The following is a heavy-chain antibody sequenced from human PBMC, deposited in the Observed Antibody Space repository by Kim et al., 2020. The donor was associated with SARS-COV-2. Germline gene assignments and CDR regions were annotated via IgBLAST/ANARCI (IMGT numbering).Heavy chain of an antibody. CDR2: IIPIFGTA. CDR1: GGTFSSYA. Sequence: SVKVSCKASGGTFSSYAISWVRQAPGQGLEWMGGIIPIFGTANYAQKFQGRVTITADESTSTAYMELSSLRSEDTAVYYCASYCGGDCRIRGAFDIWGQGTMVTVSS. CDR3: ASYCGGDCRIRGAFDI. J-gene: IGHJ3*02. V-gene: IGHV1-69*13. D-gene: IGHD2-21*02.